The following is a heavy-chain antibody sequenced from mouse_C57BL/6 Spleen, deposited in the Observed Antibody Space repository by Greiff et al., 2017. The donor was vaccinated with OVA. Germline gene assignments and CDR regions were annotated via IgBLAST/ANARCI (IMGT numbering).Heavy chain of an antibody. Sequence: QVQLQQPGAELVMPGASVKLSCKASGYTFTSYWMHWVKQRPGQGLEWIGELDPSDSYTNYNQKFKGKSTLTVDKSSSTAYMQLSSLTSEDSAVYYCARGQLISWFAYWGQGTLVTVSA. D-gene: IGHD3-2*02. CDR2: LDPSDSYT. CDR1: GYTFTSYW. V-gene: IGHV1-69*01. J-gene: IGHJ3*01. CDR3: ARGQLISWFAY.